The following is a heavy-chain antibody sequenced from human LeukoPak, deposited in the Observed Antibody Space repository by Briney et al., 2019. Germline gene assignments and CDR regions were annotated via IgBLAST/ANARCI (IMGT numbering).Heavy chain of an antibody. CDR2: INHSGST. J-gene: IGHJ5*02. V-gene: IGHV4-39*07. CDR1: GGSISSGLYY. D-gene: IGHD6-13*01. Sequence: SETLSLTCTVSGGSISSGLYYWSWIRQPPGKGLEWIGEINHSGSTNYNPSLKSRVTISVDTSKNQFSLKLSSVTAADTAVYYCARGRAIAAAVFLGWFDPWGQGTLVTVSS. CDR3: ARGRAIAAAVFLGWFDP.